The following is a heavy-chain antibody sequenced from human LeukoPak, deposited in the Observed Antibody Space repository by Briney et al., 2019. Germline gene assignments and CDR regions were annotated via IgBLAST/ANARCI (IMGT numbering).Heavy chain of an antibody. CDR1: GFTFSSYA. D-gene: IGHD2-21*02. J-gene: IGHJ4*02. V-gene: IGHV3-23*01. CDR2: IKGGGGDP. CDR3: AKGGHDFNPFYC. Sequence: QPGGSLRLSCAASGFTFSSYAMGWVRQAPGKGLEWVSSIKGGGGDPFYADSVRGRFTISRDNSKNTLYLQLNSLRAEDTAVYFCAKGGHDFNPFYCWGREPWSPSPQ.